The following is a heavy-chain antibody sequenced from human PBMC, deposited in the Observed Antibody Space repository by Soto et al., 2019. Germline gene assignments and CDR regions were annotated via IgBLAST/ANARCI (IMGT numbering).Heavy chain of an antibody. CDR2: IWYDGSIK. V-gene: IGHV3-33*01. D-gene: IGHD2-15*01. CDR1: GFTFSNYG. CDR3: ARDGYCSGGSCYSVPVFDY. J-gene: IGHJ4*02. Sequence: QVQLVESGGGVVQPGRSLRLSCAASGFTFSNYGMHWVRQAPGKGLEWVAVIWYDGSIKYYADSVKGRFTISRDNSKNTLDLQMNSLRAEDTAVYYCARDGYCSGGSCYSVPVFDYWGQGTLVTVAS.